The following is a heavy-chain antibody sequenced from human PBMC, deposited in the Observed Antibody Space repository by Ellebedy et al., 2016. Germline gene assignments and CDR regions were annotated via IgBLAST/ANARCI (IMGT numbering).Heavy chain of an antibody. CDR3: AKSPEYY. CDR2: ISYDGSNK. Sequence: GGSLRLSXAASGFTFSSYGMHWVRQAPGKGLEWVAVISYDGSNKYYADSVKGRFTISRDNSKNTLYLQMNSLRAEDTAVYYCAKSPEYYWGQGTLVTVSS. V-gene: IGHV3-30*18. J-gene: IGHJ4*02. CDR1: GFTFSSYG.